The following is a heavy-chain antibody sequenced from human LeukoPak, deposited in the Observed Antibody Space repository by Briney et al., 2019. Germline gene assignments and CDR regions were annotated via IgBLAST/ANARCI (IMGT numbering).Heavy chain of an antibody. J-gene: IGHJ4*02. D-gene: IGHD3-3*01. CDR1: GFTFSSYA. CDR3: AKVHYYDFWSGYYYIDY. Sequence: PGGSLRLSSAASGFTFSSYAMSWVRQAPGKGLEWVSAISGSGGSTYYVDSVKGRFTISRDNSKNTLYLQMNSLRAEDTAVYYCAKVHYYDFWSGYYYIDYWGQGTLVTVSS. CDR2: ISGSGGST. V-gene: IGHV3-23*01.